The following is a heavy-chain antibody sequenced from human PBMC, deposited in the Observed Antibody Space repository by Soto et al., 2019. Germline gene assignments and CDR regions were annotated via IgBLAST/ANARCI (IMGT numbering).Heavy chain of an antibody. CDR3: ARDKGLLFDCNFDS. CDR1: GFTFSNAW. J-gene: IGHJ4*02. Sequence: GGSLRLSCAASGFTFSNAWMNWVRQAPGKGLEWVGRIKSKTDGGTTDYAAPVKGRFTISRDNSKNTLYLQMNSPRAEDTAVYYCARDKGLLFDCNFDSWGQGTLVTVSS. V-gene: IGHV3-15*07. CDR2: IKSKTDGGTT. D-gene: IGHD3-16*01.